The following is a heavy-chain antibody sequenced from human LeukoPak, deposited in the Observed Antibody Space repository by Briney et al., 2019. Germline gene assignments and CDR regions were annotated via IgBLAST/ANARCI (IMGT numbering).Heavy chain of an antibody. D-gene: IGHD4-11*01. CDR3: AKESSNYVSVNWFDP. J-gene: IGHJ5*02. V-gene: IGHV3-9*01. CDR1: GFTFDDYA. Sequence: PGRSLRLSCAASGFTFDDYAMHWVRQAPGKGLEWVSGISWNSGSIGYADSVKGRFTISRDNAKNSLYLQMNSLRAEDTAVYYCAKESSNYVSVNWFDPWGQGTLVTVSS. CDR2: ISWNSGSI.